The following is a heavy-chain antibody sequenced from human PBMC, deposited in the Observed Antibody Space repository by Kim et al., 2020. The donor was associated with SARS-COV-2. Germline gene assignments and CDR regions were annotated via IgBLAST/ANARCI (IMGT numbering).Heavy chain of an antibody. Sequence: SETLSLTCTVSGGSISSGSYYWSWIRQPAGKGLEWIGRIYTSGSTNYNPSLKSRVTISVDTSKNQFSLKLSSVTAADTAVYYCAREEGGIAVAWGQGTLVTVSS. CDR3: AREEGGIAVA. J-gene: IGHJ5*02. V-gene: IGHV4-61*02. CDR1: GGSISSGSYY. D-gene: IGHD6-19*01. CDR2: IYTSGST.